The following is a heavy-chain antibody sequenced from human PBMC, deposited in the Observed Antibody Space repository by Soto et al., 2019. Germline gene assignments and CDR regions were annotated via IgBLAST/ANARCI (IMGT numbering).Heavy chain of an antibody. J-gene: IGHJ5*02. CDR2: VKNNGGAT. CDR3: AADLGPPYDSNNGFDP. CDR1: GFIFSHAW. D-gene: IGHD2-21*01. Sequence: EVQLVESGGDLVKPGGSLRLSCAASGFIFSHAWFHWVRQPPGKGLELVGRVKNNGGATDYAPSVKGRFIISRDDSKDMVYLQMSSLRTEDTAIYYGAADLGPPYDSNNGFDPWGQGTLVTVSS. V-gene: IGHV3-15*07.